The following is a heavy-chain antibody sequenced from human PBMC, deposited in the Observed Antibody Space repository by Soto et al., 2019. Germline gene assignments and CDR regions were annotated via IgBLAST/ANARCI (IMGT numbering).Heavy chain of an antibody. J-gene: IGHJ4*02. Sequence: GGSLRLSCAASGYTFSSYAMSWVRQAPGKGLEWVSGISWNSGSIGYADSVKGRFTISRDNAKNSLYLQMNSLRAEDTALYYCAKDLGDYHKLFDYWGQGTLVTVSS. CDR2: ISWNSGSI. D-gene: IGHD4-17*01. V-gene: IGHV3-9*01. CDR1: GYTFSSYA. CDR3: AKDLGDYHKLFDY.